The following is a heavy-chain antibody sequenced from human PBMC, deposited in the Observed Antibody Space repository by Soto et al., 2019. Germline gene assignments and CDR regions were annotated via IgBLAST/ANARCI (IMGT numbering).Heavy chain of an antibody. D-gene: IGHD4-17*01. CDR1: GFTFTSSA. J-gene: IGHJ4*02. Sequence: SVKVCCKASGFTFTSSAVQWVRQARGKRLDWIGWIVVGSRNTNYAQKFQERVTITRDMSTSTAYMELSSLRAEDTAVYYCAKNPHDYGDYGYFDFWGQGTLVTVSS. CDR3: AKNPHDYGDYGYFDF. V-gene: IGHV1-58*01. CDR2: IVVGSRNT.